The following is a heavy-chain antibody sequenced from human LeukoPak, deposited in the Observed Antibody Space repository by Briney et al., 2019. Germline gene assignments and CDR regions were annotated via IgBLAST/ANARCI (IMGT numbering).Heavy chain of an antibody. Sequence: GASVTVSCKTSGYTFSDYGISWVRQAPGQGLEWMGWISPVNGHTDYAQKFQGRITMTKDTSTSTAYMHLRNLRSDDTAVYYCARDFGAWWFDSWGQGTLITVSS. V-gene: IGHV1-18*01. D-gene: IGHD3-16*01. J-gene: IGHJ5*01. CDR3: ARDFGAWWFDS. CDR2: ISPVNGHT. CDR1: GYTFSDYG.